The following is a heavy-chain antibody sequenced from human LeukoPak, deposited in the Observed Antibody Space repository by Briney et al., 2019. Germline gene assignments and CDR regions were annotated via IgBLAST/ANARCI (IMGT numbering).Heavy chain of an antibody. CDR1: RFTLSGDY. D-gene: IGHD2-15*01. V-gene: IGHV3-53*01. CDR2: IFGAGTT. J-gene: IGHJ4*02. CDR3: ARAIQFGGYFDY. Sequence: GGSLRLSCAASRFTLSGDYMSWVRQAPGKGLEWVSVIFGAGTTYYADSVKGRFTISRDNSKNTLYLQMNSLRAEDTAVYYCARAIQFGGYFDYWGQGTLVTVST.